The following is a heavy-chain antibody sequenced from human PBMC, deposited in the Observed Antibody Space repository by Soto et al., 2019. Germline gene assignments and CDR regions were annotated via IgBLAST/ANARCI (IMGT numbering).Heavy chain of an antibody. J-gene: IGHJ5*02. Sequence: PSETLSLTCTVSGGSISSGGYYWSWIRQHPGKGLEWIGYIYYSGSTYYNPSLKSRVTISVDTSKNQFSLKLSSVTAADTAVYYCARGIYCGGDCHENWFDPWGQGTLVTVSS. D-gene: IGHD2-21*02. V-gene: IGHV4-31*03. CDR2: IYYSGST. CDR1: GGSISSGGYY. CDR3: ARGIYCGGDCHENWFDP.